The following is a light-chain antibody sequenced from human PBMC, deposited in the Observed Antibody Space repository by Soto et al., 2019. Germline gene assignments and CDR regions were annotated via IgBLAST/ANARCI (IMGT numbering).Light chain of an antibody. V-gene: IGKV1-39*01. CDR2: AAS. Sequence: DIPMTQSPSSLSASLRDRVTISCRASQSISSYLNWYQQKPGKAPKLLIYAASSLQSGVPSRFSGSGTGTDFTLTVSSLQPEDFATYFCQQSYSTPRTFGQGTKVEVK. CDR3: QQSYSTPRT. J-gene: IGKJ1*01. CDR1: QSISSY.